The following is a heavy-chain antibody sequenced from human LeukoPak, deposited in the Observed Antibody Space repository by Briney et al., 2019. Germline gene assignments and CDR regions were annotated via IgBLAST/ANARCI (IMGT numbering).Heavy chain of an antibody. D-gene: IGHD3-3*01. CDR3: ARGSVDFWSGYSKYYFDY. Sequence: SVKVSCKASGGTFSSYAISWVRQAPGQGLEWMGRIIPILGIANYAQKFQGRVTITADKSTSTAYMELSSLRSEDTAVYYCARGSVDFWSGYSKYYFDYWGQGTLVTVSS. J-gene: IGHJ4*02. CDR2: IIPILGIA. V-gene: IGHV1-69*04. CDR1: GGTFSSYA.